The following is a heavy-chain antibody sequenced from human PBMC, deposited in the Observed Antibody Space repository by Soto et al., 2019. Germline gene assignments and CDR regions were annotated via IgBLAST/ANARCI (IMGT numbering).Heavy chain of an antibody. J-gene: IGHJ5*02. CDR2: INHSGST. D-gene: IGHD6-13*01. CDR1: GGSFSGYY. CDR3: ARGGGIAAAGTGFDP. Sequence: SETLSLTCAVYGGSFSGYYWSWIRQPPGKGLEWIGEINHSGSTNYNPSLKSRVTISVDTSKNQFSLKPSSVTAADTAVYYCARGGGIAAAGTGFDPWGQGTLVTVS. V-gene: IGHV4-34*01.